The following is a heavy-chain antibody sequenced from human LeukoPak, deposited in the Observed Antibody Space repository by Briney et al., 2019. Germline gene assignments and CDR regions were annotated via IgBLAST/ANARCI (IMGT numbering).Heavy chain of an antibody. D-gene: IGHD2-15*01. V-gene: IGHV1-18*01. J-gene: IGHJ6*02. CDR2: ISGYNGNT. Sequence: SVKVSCKASGYTFTSYGISWVRQAPGQGLEWMGWISGYNGNTNYAQKLQGRVTMTTDTSTSTAYMELRSLRSDDTAVYYCARDGTCSGGSCYSSYYYYYYGMDVWGQGTTVTVSS. CDR3: ARDGTCSGGSCYSSYYYYYYGMDV. CDR1: GYTFTSYG.